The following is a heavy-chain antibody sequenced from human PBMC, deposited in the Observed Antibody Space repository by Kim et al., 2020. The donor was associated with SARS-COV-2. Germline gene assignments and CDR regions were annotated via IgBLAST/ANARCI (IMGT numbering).Heavy chain of an antibody. D-gene: IGHD1-1*01. J-gene: IGHJ4*02. CDR3: ARDLSTGRPGGFDY. Sequence: YADQAKCRFTISGDNGKTSLYLQMDSLRVEDTALYYCARDLSTGRPGGFDYWGQGILVTVSS. V-gene: IGHV3-21*01.